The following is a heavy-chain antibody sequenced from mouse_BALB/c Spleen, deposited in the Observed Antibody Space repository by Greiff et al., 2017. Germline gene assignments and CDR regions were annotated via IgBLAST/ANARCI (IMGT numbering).Heavy chain of an antibody. J-gene: IGHJ2*01. CDR3: NQVSSVTQGVSY. V-gene: IGHV14-4*02. Sequence: VQLQQSGAELVRSGASVKLSCTASGFNIKDYYMHWVKQRPEQGLEWIGWIDPENGDTEYAPKFQGKATMTADTSSNTAYLQLSSLTSEDTAVYYCNQVSSVTQGVSYWGQGTTLTVSS. D-gene: IGHD3-1*01. CDR2: IDPENGDT. CDR1: GFNIKDYY.